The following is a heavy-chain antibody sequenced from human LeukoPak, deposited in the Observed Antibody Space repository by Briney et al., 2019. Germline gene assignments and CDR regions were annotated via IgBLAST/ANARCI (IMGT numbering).Heavy chain of an antibody. CDR2: ISWNSGSI. V-gene: IGHV3-9*01. D-gene: IGHD7-27*01. CDR3: AKGALTGDHYFDY. Sequence: PGGSLRLSCAASGSTFDDYAMHWVRQAPGKGLEWVSGISWNSGSIGYADSVKGRFTISRDNAKNSLYLQMNSLRAEDTALYYCAKGALTGDHYFDYWGQGTLVTVSS. CDR1: GSTFDDYA. J-gene: IGHJ4*02.